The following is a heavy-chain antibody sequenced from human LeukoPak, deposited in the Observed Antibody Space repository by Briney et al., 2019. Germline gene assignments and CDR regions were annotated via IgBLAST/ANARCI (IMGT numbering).Heavy chain of an antibody. D-gene: IGHD3-3*01. V-gene: IGHV4-39*07. CDR1: GGSISSSGYY. CDR3: ARSTLTIFGVLPRYYFDY. J-gene: IGHJ4*02. CDR2: IYYSGST. Sequence: SETLSLTCTVSGGSISSSGYYWGWIRQPPGKGLEWIGSIYYSGSTYYNQSLKSRVTISVDTSKNQFSLKLSSVTAADTAVYYCARSTLTIFGVLPRYYFDYWGQGTLVTVSS.